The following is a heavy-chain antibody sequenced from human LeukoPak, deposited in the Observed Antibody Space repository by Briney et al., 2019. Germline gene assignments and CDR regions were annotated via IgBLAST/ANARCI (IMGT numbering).Heavy chain of an antibody. V-gene: IGHV1-46*01. D-gene: IGHD1-26*01. Sequence: ASVKVSCKASGYTFTSYYMHWVRQAPGQGLEWMGIINPSGGSTSYAQKFQGRVTMTRDTSTSTVYMELSSLRSEDTAVYYCARAQEITEVGATTPYYFDYWGQGTLVTVSS. CDR1: GYTFTSYY. CDR2: INPSGGST. J-gene: IGHJ4*02. CDR3: ARAQEITEVGATTPYYFDY.